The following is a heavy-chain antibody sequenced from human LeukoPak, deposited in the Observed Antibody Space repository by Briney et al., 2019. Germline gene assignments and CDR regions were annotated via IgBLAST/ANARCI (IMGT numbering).Heavy chain of an antibody. CDR3: AKDISYSSGYYYFDY. CDR2: ISWNSGSI. CDR1: GFTFDDYA. J-gene: IGHJ4*02. Sequence: PGGSLRLSCAASGFTFDDYAMHWVRQAPGKGLEWVSGISWNSGSIVYADSVKGRFTISRDNAKNSLYLQMNSLRAEDTALYYCAKDISYSSGYYYFDYWGQGTLVTVSS. V-gene: IGHV3-9*01. D-gene: IGHD6-19*01.